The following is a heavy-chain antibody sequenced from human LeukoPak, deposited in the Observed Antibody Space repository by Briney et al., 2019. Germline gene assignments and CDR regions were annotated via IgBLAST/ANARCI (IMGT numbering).Heavy chain of an antibody. CDR3: ARKGSTSCCKGGFDY. Sequence: KPSETLSLTCAVYGGSFSGYYWSWIRQPPGKGLEWIGEINHSGSTNYNPSLKSRVTISVDTSKNQFSLKLSSVTAADTAVYYCARKGSTSCCKGGFDYWGQGTLVTVSS. CDR1: GGSFSGYY. CDR2: INHSGST. D-gene: IGHD2-2*01. V-gene: IGHV4-34*01. J-gene: IGHJ4*02.